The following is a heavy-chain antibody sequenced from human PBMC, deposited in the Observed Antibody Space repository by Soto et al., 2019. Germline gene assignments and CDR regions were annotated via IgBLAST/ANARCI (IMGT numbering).Heavy chain of an antibody. J-gene: IGHJ4*02. CDR3: AKLVERDGGGTVVAY. CDR2: ISYDGRHE. CDR1: GFSFRSYG. D-gene: IGHD2-8*02. Sequence: QVQLVEAGGGVVQSGGSLRLSCAASGFSFRSYGMHWVRQAPGRVLEWVALISYDGRHEYYADSVNGRFTISRDNSQNTLILEIHRLRTGDTGHYYCAKLVERDGGGTVVAYWGRGTLVTVSS. V-gene: IGHV3-30*18.